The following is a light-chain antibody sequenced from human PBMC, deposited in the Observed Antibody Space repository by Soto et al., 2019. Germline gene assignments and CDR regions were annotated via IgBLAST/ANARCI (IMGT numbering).Light chain of an antibody. CDR1: SSDIGHYDY. V-gene: IGLV2-14*03. J-gene: IGLJ1*01. CDR2: HVT. Sequence: QSALAQPASVSGSPGQSITISCTGTSSDIGHYDYVSWYQQHPGKAPKLMIYHVTYRPSGVSNRYSGSKSGNSASLTISGLKAEDEADYYCISYKTDDTFLFGTGTKVTVL. CDR3: ISYKTDDTFL.